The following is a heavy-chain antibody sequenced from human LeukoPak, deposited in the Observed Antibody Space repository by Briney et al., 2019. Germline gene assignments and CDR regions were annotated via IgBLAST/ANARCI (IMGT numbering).Heavy chain of an antibody. CDR1: GFTFLTYA. D-gene: IGHD6-19*01. V-gene: IGHV3-23*01. CDR2: IRDSGAST. CDR3: AKAGRSGWYPGWPFDI. Sequence: GGSLRLSCAASGFTFLTYAMSWVRQAPGKGLQWVSVIRDSGASTYYADSVKGRFTISRDNSKNTLYLQMNSLRAEETAVYYCAKAGRSGWYPGWPFDIWGQGTMVTVSS. J-gene: IGHJ3*02.